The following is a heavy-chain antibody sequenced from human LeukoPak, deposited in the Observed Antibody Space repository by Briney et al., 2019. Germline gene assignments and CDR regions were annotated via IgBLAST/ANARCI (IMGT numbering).Heavy chain of an antibody. J-gene: IGHJ4*02. Sequence: PSETLSLTCAVYGGSFSGYYWSWIRQPPGKGLEWIGEINHSGSTNYNPSLKSRVTISVDTSKNQFSLKLSSVTAADTAVYYCARSSITIFGVDWGQGTLVTVSS. CDR2: INHSGST. CDR3: ARSSITIFGVD. V-gene: IGHV4-34*01. D-gene: IGHD3-3*01. CDR1: GGSFSGYY.